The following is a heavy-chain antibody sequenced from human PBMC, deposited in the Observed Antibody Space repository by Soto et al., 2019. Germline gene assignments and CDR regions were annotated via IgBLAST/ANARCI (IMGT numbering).Heavy chain of an antibody. CDR2: INHSGST. CDR3: ARVTNEGRCWRTLNYYYYYGMDG. Sequence: QVQLQQWGAGLLKPSETLSLTCAVYGGSFSGYYWSWIRQPPGKGLEWIGEINHSGSTNYNPSLKSRVPISVDPAQNQFSPKLSSGTAADQAVYYCARVTNEGRCWRTLNYYYYYGMDGWGQGTTVTVSS. J-gene: IGHJ6*02. D-gene: IGHD1-1*01. V-gene: IGHV4-34*01. CDR1: GGSFSGYY.